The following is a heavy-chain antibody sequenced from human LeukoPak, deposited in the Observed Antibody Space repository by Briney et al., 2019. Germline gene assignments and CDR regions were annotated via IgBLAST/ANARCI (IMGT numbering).Heavy chain of an antibody. CDR2: IYHSGST. CDR1: GGSISSSNW. D-gene: IGHD2-2*01. J-gene: IGHJ4*02. Sequence: SETLSLTCAVSGGSISSSNWWSWVRQPPGKGLERIGEIYHSGSTNYNPSLKSRVTISVDKSKNQFSLKLSSVTAADTAVYYCATLGEYQLLQDYWGQGTLVTVSS. V-gene: IGHV4-4*02. CDR3: ATLGEYQLLQDY.